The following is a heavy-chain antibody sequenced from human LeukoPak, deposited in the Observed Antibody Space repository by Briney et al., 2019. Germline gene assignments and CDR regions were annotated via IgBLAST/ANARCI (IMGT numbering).Heavy chain of an antibody. J-gene: IGHJ4*02. D-gene: IGHD6-13*01. CDR3: ARGWWDSSSWVPFDY. CDR1: GGSFSGYY. Sequence: SETLSLTCAVYGGSFSGYYWSWIRQPPGKGLDWIGEINHSGSTNYNPSLKSRVTISVDTSKNQFSLKLSSVTAADTAVYYCARGWWDSSSWVPFDYWGQGTLVTVSS. V-gene: IGHV4-34*01. CDR2: INHSGST.